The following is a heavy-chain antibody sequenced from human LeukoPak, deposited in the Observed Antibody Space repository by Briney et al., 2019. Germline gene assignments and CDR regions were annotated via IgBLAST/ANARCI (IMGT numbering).Heavy chain of an antibody. J-gene: IGHJ4*02. V-gene: IGHV3-64*01. D-gene: IGHD3-9*01. CDR2: ISSNGGTT. CDR3: AKSMDILTGYLWSLDY. CDR1: GFTFSTYA. Sequence: GGSLRLSCAASGFTFSTYAMHWVRQAPGKGLEYVSTISSNGGTTYCANSVKGRFTTSRDNSKNTLYLQMNSLRAEDTAVYYCAKSMDILTGYLWSLDYWGQGTLVTVSS.